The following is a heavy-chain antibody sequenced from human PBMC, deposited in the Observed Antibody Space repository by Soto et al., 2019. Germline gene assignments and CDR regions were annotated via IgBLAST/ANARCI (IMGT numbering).Heavy chain of an antibody. Sequence: GGSLRLSCAASGFTFSSYSMNWVRQAPGKGLEWVSSISSSSSYIYYADSVKGRFTISRDNAKNSLYLQMNSLRAEDTAVYYCARGIRTTTQRYSSIFYYYYGMDVWGQGTTVTVSS. V-gene: IGHV3-21*01. J-gene: IGHJ6*02. D-gene: IGHD6-19*01. CDR1: GFTFSSYS. CDR2: ISSSSSYI. CDR3: ARGIRTTTQRYSSIFYYYYGMDV.